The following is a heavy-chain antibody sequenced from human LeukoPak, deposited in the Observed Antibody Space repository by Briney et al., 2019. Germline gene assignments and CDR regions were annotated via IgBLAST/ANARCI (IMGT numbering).Heavy chain of an antibody. CDR3: TRSYSYGPNWFDP. CDR2: IRSKANSYAT. CDR1: GFTFSGSA. J-gene: IGHJ5*02. D-gene: IGHD5-18*01. Sequence: PGGSLRLSCAASGFTFSGSAMHWVRQASGKGLEWVGRIRSKANSYATAYAASVKGRFTISRDDSKNTAYLQMNGLKTEDTAVYYCTRSYSYGPNWFDPWGQGTLVTVSS. V-gene: IGHV3-73*01.